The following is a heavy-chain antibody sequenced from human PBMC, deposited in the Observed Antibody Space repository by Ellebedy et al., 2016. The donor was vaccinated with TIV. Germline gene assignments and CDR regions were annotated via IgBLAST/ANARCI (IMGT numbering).Heavy chain of an antibody. D-gene: IGHD1-26*01. V-gene: IGHV3-9*03. CDR2: ISWNSGSI. CDR3: VRQDSAWQNLFDY. Sequence: SLKISCAASGFTFDDYAMHWVRQAPGKGLEWVSGISWNSGSISYADSVKGRFTISRDNAKNSLYLQMNGLRAEDMALYYCVRQDSAWQNLFDYWGRGSPVTVSS. J-gene: IGHJ4*02. CDR1: GFTFDDYA.